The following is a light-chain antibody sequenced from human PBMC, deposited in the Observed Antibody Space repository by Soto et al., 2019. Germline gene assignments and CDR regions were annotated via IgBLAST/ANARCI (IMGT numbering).Light chain of an antibody. CDR3: QQCGSSLWT. V-gene: IGKV3-20*01. CDR2: STS. J-gene: IGKJ1*01. Sequence: ENVLTQSPDTLSLSPGERATLSCRASQSVSTPYLAWYQQRPGQAPRLLIYSTSTGASGIPDRFRGSGSGTDFTLTISRLEPEEFAVYYCQQCGSSLWTFGQGTKVEIK. CDR1: QSVSTPY.